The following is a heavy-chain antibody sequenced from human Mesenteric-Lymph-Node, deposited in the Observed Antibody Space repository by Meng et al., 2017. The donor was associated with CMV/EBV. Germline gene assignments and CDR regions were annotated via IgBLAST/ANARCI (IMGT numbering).Heavy chain of an antibody. CDR3: ARGGDTGASDY. D-gene: IGHD7-27*01. J-gene: IGHJ4*02. Sequence: ASVKVSCKASGYTFTGHSLHWVRQAPGQGLEWMGRIDPNSGDTESAQKFQGRVTLTRDTSISTAYMELSRLRSDDTAVYYCARGGDTGASDYWGQGSQVTVSS. CDR1: GYTFTGHS. V-gene: IGHV1-2*06. CDR2: IDPNSGDT.